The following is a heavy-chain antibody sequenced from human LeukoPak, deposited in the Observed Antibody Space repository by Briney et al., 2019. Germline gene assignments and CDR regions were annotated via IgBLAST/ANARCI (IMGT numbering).Heavy chain of an antibody. Sequence: GASVKVSCKASGYTFTSYAMHWVRQAPGQRLEWMGWINAGNGNTKYSQKFQGRVTITRDTSASTAYMELSSLRSEDTAVYYCARDRGYYGSGSEFDYWGRGTLVTVSS. CDR1: GYTFTSYA. D-gene: IGHD3-10*01. J-gene: IGHJ4*02. CDR3: ARDRGYYGSGSEFDY. V-gene: IGHV1-3*01. CDR2: INAGNGNT.